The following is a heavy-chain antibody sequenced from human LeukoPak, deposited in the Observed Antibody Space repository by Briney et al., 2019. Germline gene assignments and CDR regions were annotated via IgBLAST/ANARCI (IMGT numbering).Heavy chain of an antibody. CDR2: IYYSGIT. CDR1: GGSISSYY. V-gene: IGHV4-59*01. Sequence: SETLSLTCTVSGGSISSYYWSWIRQPPGKGLEWIGYIYYSGITDYNPSLRSRVTISVDTSKNQLSLKLSSVTAADTAVYYCAREDYCGGGSCYSGYFQHWGQGTLVTVSS. J-gene: IGHJ1*01. D-gene: IGHD2-15*01. CDR3: AREDYCGGGSCYSGYFQH.